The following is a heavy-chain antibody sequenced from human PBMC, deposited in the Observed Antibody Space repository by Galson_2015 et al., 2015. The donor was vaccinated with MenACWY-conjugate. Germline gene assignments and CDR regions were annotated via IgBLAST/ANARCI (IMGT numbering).Heavy chain of an antibody. CDR3: ARVRSGGYFDS. D-gene: IGHD3-22*01. CDR2: INSRSSTI. V-gene: IGHV3-48*01. Sequence: SLRLSCAASGFTLSTYSMSWVRQAPGKGLEWVSYINSRSSTISYADSVKGRITISRDNAKNSLYLQANSLRAEDTAVYYCARVRSGGYFDSWGLGTLVTVSS. J-gene: IGHJ4*02. CDR1: GFTLSTYS.